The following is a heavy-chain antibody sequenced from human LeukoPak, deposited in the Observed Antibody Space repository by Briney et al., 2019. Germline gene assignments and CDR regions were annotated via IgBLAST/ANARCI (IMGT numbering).Heavy chain of an antibody. CDR3: ARDGVRDYYDSGGYYPYYFDY. CDR1: GGTFSSYA. CDR2: IIPIFGTA. V-gene: IGHV1-69*13. Sequence: SVKVSCKASGGTFSSYAISWVRQAPGQGLEWMGGIIPIFGTANYAQKFQGRVTITADESTSTAYMKLSSLRSEDTAVYYCARDGVRDYYDSGGYYPYYFDYWGQGTLVTVSS. D-gene: IGHD3-22*01. J-gene: IGHJ4*02.